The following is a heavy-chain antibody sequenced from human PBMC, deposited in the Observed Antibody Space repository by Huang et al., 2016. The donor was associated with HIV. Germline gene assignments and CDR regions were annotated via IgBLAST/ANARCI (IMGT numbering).Heavy chain of an antibody. J-gene: IGHJ4*02. CDR3: AREKAADSAWYGVYYFDY. V-gene: IGHV4-34*01. Sequence: QVQLRQWGAGLVKPSETLSLTCAVYGGSFSGYYWTWIRQSPGKGLEWIGEINHIGKTTYQPSLKSRVTIAKGRAKNQFSLQLTSVSAADTGVYFCAREKAADSAWYGVYYFDYWGEGALVTVTS. CDR2: INHIGKT. D-gene: IGHD6-19*01. CDR1: GGSFSGYY.